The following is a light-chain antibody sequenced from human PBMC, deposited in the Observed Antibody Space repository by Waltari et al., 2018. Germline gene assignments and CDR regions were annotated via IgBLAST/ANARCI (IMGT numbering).Light chain of an antibody. CDR1: QSVSSSY. V-gene: IGKV3-20*01. Sequence: EIVLTQSPGTLSLSPGERATLFCRASQSVSSSYLVWYQQRPGQPPRLLISGASSRATSIPDRLSGSSAGTAVTLIISRLEPEDFAMYYCQQYDPSPPFTFGQGTKLEIK. CDR3: QQYDPSPPFT. J-gene: IGKJ2*01. CDR2: GAS.